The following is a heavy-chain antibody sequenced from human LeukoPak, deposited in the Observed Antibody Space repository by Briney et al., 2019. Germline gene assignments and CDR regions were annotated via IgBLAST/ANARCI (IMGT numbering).Heavy chain of an antibody. D-gene: IGHD3-10*01. CDR1: GYTFTGYY. CDR3: ARDRPYGSGGTYGIDV. V-gene: IGHV1-2*06. CDR2: INPNSGGT. Sequence: ASVTVSCKASGYTFTGYYMLLVRQAPGQGLEWMGRINPNSGGTNYAQKFQGRVTMTRDTSISTAYMELSRLRSDDTAVYYCARDRPYGSGGTYGIDVWGQGTTVTVSS. J-gene: IGHJ6*02.